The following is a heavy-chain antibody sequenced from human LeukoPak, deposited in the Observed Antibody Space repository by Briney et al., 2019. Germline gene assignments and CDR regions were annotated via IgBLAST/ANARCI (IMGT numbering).Heavy chain of an antibody. D-gene: IGHD3-16*01. V-gene: IGHV3-21*01. J-gene: IGHJ4*02. CDR3: ARDQDGWVFDY. CDR2: ISSSSSYI. Sequence: PGGTLRLSCAASGFTFSSYSMSWVRQAPGKGLEWVSSISSSSSYIYYADSVKGRFTISRDNAKNSLYLQMNSLRAEDTAVYYCARDQDGWVFDYWGQGTLVTVSS. CDR1: GFTFSSYS.